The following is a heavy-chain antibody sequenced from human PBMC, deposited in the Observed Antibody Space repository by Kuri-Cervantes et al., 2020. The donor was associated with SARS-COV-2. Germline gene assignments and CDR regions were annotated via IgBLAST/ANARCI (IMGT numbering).Heavy chain of an antibody. CDR3: AREKFGYYGSGSPSYGMDV. CDR1: GFTFSSYA. J-gene: IGHJ6*02. CDR2: ISYAGSYK. D-gene: IGHD3-10*01. Sequence: GESLKISCAASGFTFSSYAMHWVRQAPGKGLEWVAVISYAGSYKYYADSVKGRFTISRDNSKNTLFLQMNSLRAEDTAVYYCAREKFGYYGSGSPSYGMDVWGQGTTVTVSS. V-gene: IGHV3-30-3*01.